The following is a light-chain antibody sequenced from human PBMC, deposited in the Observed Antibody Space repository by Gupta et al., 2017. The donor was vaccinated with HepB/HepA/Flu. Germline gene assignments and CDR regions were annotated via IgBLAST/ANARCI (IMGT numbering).Light chain of an antibody. J-gene: IGLJ1*01. CDR1: NIGTKS. CDR2: YNT. Sequence: SYVLTQPPSLSVAPGKTARITCGGNNIGTKSVHWYQQKAGQAPLLVISYNTDRPSGIPERFSGSNSRNTATLTISRVEAGDEADYYCQVWDNSRGPSYVCGTGTEVT. CDR3: QVWDNSRGPSYV. V-gene: IGLV3-21*04.